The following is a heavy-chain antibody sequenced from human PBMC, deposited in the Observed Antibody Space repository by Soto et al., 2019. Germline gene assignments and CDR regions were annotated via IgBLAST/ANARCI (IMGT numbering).Heavy chain of an antibody. CDR1: GFTFNNYA. V-gene: IGHV3-23*01. D-gene: IGHD2-15*01. J-gene: IGHJ4*02. CDR3: VKDRRAGRNSAFYVDF. Sequence: EVQMLASGGGLVQLGGSLRLSCTASGFTFNNYAMSWVRQAPGKGLEWVSLISATGGGTYYADFVKGRFSISRDNSKNTLHLQMNSLRAEDTAVYYSVKDRRAGRNSAFYVDFCGQGAHVTVSS. CDR2: ISATGGGT.